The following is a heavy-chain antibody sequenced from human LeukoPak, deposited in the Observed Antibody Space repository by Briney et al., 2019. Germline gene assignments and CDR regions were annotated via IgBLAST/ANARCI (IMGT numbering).Heavy chain of an antibody. Sequence: ASVKVSCKASGYTFTSYDINWVRQATGQGLEWMGWMNPNSGNTGYAQKFQGRVTMTRDTSISTAYMELSSLRSEDTAVYYCARSWFGELAWFDPWGQGTLVTVSS. CDR3: ARSWFGELAWFDP. CDR1: GYTFTSYD. D-gene: IGHD3-10*01. J-gene: IGHJ5*02. V-gene: IGHV1-8*01. CDR2: MNPNSGNT.